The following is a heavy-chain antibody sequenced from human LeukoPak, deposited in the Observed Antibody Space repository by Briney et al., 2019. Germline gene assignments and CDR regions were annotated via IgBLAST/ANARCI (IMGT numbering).Heavy chain of an antibody. Sequence: ASAKVSCKASGGTFSSYAISWVRQAPGQGLEWMGGIIPIFGTANYAQKFQGRVTITTDESTSTAYMELSSLRSEDTAVYYCARGGATMVSNAFDYWGQGTLVTVSS. J-gene: IGHJ4*02. CDR2: IIPIFGTA. D-gene: IGHD3-10*01. CDR3: ARGGATMVSNAFDY. V-gene: IGHV1-69*05. CDR1: GGTFSSYA.